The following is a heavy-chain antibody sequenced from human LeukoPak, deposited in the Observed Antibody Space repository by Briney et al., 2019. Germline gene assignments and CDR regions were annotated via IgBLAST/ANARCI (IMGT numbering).Heavy chain of an antibody. CDR1: GFTFGDYA. Sequence: PGGSLRLSCGAAGFTFGDYAMNWVRQAPGKGLEWVSAISGSGGSTYYADSVKGRFTISRDNSKNTLYLQMNSLRAEDTAVYYCAKRGSGTAYYFDYWGQGTLVTVSS. CDR3: AKRGSGTAYYFDY. J-gene: IGHJ4*02. CDR2: ISGSGGST. D-gene: IGHD6-19*01. V-gene: IGHV3-23*01.